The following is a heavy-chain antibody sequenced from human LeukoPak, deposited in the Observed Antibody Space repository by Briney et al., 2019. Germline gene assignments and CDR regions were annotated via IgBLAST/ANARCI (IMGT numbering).Heavy chain of an antibody. D-gene: IGHD4-17*01. CDR3: ARAYFTVTSPFDY. CDR1: GFTFSDYY. Sequence: GSLRLSCAASGFTFSDYYMSWIRQAPGKGLEWVSYISSSGSTIYYADSVKGRFTISRDNAKNSLYLQMNSLRAEDTAVYYCARAYFTVTSPFDYWGQGTLVTVSS. V-gene: IGHV3-11*01. CDR2: ISSSGSTI. J-gene: IGHJ4*02.